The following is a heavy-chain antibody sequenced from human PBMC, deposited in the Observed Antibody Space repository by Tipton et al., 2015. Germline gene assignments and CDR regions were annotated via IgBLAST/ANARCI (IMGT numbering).Heavy chain of an antibody. CDR1: GFTFSHFW. CDR2: IKQDGSEK. J-gene: IGHJ4*02. D-gene: IGHD6-13*01. CDR3: AREGSSWYFGVY. Sequence: SLRLSCAASGFTFSHFWMSWVRQAPGKGLEWVANIKQDGSEKYYVDSVKGRFIISRDNAQNSLFLQMNSLTAEDTAFYYCAREGSSWYFGVYWGQGTLVSVSS. V-gene: IGHV3-7*03.